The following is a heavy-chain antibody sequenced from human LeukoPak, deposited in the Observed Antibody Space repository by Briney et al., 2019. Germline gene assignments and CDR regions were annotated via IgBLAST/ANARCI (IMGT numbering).Heavy chain of an antibody. CDR3: ARDLKNWGGVFSY. J-gene: IGHJ4*02. CDR2: ISYDGSNK. V-gene: IGHV3-30-3*01. D-gene: IGHD7-27*01. Sequence: GGSLRLSCAASGFTFSSYAMHWVRQAPGKGLEWVAVISYDGSNKYYADSVKGRFTISRDNSKNTLYLQMYSLRAEDTAVYYCARDLKNWGGVFSYWGQGTLVTVSS. CDR1: GFTFSSYA.